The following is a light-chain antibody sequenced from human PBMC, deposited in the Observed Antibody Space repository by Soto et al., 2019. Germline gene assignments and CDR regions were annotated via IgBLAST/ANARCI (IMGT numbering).Light chain of an antibody. Sequence: DIPMTQSPSSLSASVGDRVTITCRASQSISTYLNWYQQKPGKAPKLLIFDTSTLQPGVPSRFSGSGSGADFTLTISSLRPEDFGTYYCQQSYSTPRLTFGQGTRVDIE. CDR3: QQSYSTPRLT. J-gene: IGKJ5*01. CDR2: DTS. CDR1: QSISTY. V-gene: IGKV1-39*01.